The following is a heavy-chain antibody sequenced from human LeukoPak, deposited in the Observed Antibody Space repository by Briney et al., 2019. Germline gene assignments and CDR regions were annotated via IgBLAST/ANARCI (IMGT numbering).Heavy chain of an antibody. Sequence: SETLSLTCAVSNYSINTDYFWGWIRQPPGKGLEWIANIHHGGNTNYNPSFKSRVTISVDTSENQFSLKLTSVTAADTAVYYCARTGGGPDQADFDFWGQGTPVIVSS. D-gene: IGHD3-16*01. V-gene: IGHV4-38-2*01. CDR1: NYSINTDYF. CDR3: ARTGGGPDQADFDF. CDR2: IHHGGNT. J-gene: IGHJ4*02.